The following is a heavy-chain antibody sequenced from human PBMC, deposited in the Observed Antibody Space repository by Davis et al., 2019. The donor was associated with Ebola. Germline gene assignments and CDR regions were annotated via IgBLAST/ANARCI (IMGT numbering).Heavy chain of an antibody. V-gene: IGHV3-7*01. CDR1: GFTFSNYW. CDR3: ARDRYSDGSGYFFEQSH. D-gene: IGHD3-22*01. CDR2: IKQDGSEI. J-gene: IGHJ4*02. Sequence: PGGSLRLSCAASGFTFSNYWMSWVRQAPGKGLEWLANIKQDGSEIHYVDSVKGRFTISRDDAKNSLYLQMNSLRAEDTAVYYCARDRYSDGSGYFFEQSHWGQGTLVTVSS.